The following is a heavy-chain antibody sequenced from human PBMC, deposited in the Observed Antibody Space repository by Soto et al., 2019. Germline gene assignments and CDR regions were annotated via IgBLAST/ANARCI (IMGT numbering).Heavy chain of an antibody. CDR3: AASFPSIVLSVCAL. D-gene: IGHD2-8*01. CDR1: GYTFTSYD. J-gene: IGHJ4*02. CDR2: MNPNSVNT. V-gene: IGHV1-8*01. Sequence: QVQLVQSGAEVKKPRASVKVYCKASGYTFTSYDINWVRQATGQGLEWMGWMNPNSVNTGYAQKFPGRVTMTRNTSLSTAYMELSSLRSEGTAVSYGAASFPSIVLSVCALWGQGTLVTVSS.